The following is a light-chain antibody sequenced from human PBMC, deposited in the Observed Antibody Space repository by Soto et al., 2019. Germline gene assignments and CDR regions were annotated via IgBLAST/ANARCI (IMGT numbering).Light chain of an antibody. V-gene: IGKV3-20*01. J-gene: IGKJ1*01. Sequence: EIVLTQSPGTLSLSPGERATLSCRASQSVSSSYLAWYQQKPGQAPRLLIYGASSRATGIPDRFRGSGSGTDCTLTISRLEPEDFAVYYCQQYGSSPRTFGQGTKVEIK. CDR2: GAS. CDR3: QQYGSSPRT. CDR1: QSVSSSY.